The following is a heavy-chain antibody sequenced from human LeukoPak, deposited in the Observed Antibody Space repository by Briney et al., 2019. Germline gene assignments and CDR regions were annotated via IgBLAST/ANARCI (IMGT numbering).Heavy chain of an antibody. J-gene: IGHJ3*02. Sequence: GGSLRLSCAASGFTFSSYSMNWVRQAPGKGLEWVSYISSSSSTIYYADSVKGRFTIYRDNAKNSLYLQMNSLRAEDTAVYYCARDGSRGGQQWLVLSDAFDIWGQGTMVTVSS. CDR3: ARDGSRGGQQWLVLSDAFDI. D-gene: IGHD6-19*01. CDR1: GFTFSSYS. V-gene: IGHV3-48*01. CDR2: ISSSSSTI.